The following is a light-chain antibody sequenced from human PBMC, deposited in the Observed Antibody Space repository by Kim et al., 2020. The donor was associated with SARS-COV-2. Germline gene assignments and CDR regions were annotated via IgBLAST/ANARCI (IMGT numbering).Light chain of an antibody. CDR1: QSVGTY. CDR2: DAS. V-gene: IGKV3-11*01. Sequence: WAPGERATLSCRASQSVGTYLAWYQQKPGRAPRLLIYDASNRATDIPARFSGTGSGTDFTLTISSLEPEDFAIYYCQRRSGWPLTFGGGTKVDIK. CDR3: QRRSGWPLT. J-gene: IGKJ4*01.